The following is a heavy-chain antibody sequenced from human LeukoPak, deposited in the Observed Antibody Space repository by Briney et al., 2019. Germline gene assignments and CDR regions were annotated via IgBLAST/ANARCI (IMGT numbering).Heavy chain of an antibody. Sequence: SVKVSCKASGGTFSGYAISWVRQAPGQGLEWMGRIIPIFGTANYAQKFQGRVTITTDESTSTAYMELSSLRSEDTAVYYCASSKYYYDSSGYYYFDYWGQGTLVTVSS. J-gene: IGHJ4*02. V-gene: IGHV1-69*05. CDR1: GGTFSGYA. D-gene: IGHD3-22*01. CDR3: ASSKYYYDSSGYYYFDY. CDR2: IIPIFGTA.